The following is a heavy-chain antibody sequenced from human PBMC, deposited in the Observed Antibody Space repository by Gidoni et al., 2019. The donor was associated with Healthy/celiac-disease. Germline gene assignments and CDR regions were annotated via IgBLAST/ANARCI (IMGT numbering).Heavy chain of an antibody. V-gene: IGHV3-23*01. D-gene: IGHD3-3*01. CDR1: GFTFSSYA. Sequence: EVPLLESGGGLVQPGGSLRLSCAASGFTFSSYAMSGVRQAPGKGLDWVSAISGSGGSTYYADSVKGRFTISRDNSKNTLYLQMNSLRSEDTAVYYCATGDFWSCYYMDVWGKGTTVTVSS. CDR2: ISGSGGST. J-gene: IGHJ6*03. CDR3: ATGDFWSCYYMDV.